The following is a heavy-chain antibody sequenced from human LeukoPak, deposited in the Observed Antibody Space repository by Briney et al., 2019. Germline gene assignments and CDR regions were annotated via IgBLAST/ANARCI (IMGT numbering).Heavy chain of an antibody. CDR1: GYTFTSYD. D-gene: IGHD3-22*01. V-gene: IGHV1-8*01. Sequence: ASVKVSCKPSGYTFTSYDINWVRQATGQGLEWMGWMNPNSGNTGYAQKFQGRVTMTRNTSISTAYMELSSLRSEDTAVYYCARGRIMAIDGYLYYFDYWGQGTLVTVSS. J-gene: IGHJ4*02. CDR3: ARGRIMAIDGYLYYFDY. CDR2: MNPNSGNT.